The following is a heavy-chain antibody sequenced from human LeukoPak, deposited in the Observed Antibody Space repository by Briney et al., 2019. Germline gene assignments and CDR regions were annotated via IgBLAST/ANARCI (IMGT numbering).Heavy chain of an antibody. Sequence: PSETLSLTCAVYGGSFSGYYWSWIRQPPGKGLEWIGEINHSGSTNYNPSLKSRVTISVDTSKNQFSLKLSSVTAADTAVYYCARGDYGGNPLSPPGIDYWGQGTLVTVSS. D-gene: IGHD4-23*01. CDR1: GGSFSGYY. CDR3: ARGDYGGNPLSPPGIDY. V-gene: IGHV4-34*01. J-gene: IGHJ4*02. CDR2: INHSGST.